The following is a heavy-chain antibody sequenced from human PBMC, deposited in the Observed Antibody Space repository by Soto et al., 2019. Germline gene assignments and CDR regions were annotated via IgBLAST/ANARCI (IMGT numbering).Heavy chain of an antibody. CDR3: ARDPPGFHRAFDF. CDR1: GDSVSSNGAA. CDR2: TYYRSRWYS. V-gene: IGHV6-1*01. J-gene: IGHJ4*02. Sequence: SPTLSLTCAISGDSVSSNGAAWNWIRQSPSRSLEWLGRTYYRSRWYSDYAPSVKSRITVNPDTSQNQFSLQLNSVTPEDTTIYYCARDPPGFHRAFDFWGQGTLVTVSS.